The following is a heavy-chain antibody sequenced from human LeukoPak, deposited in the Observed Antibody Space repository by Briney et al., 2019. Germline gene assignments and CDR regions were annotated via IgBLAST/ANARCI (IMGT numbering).Heavy chain of an antibody. CDR3: ARGLPSFGELCSAFDI. V-gene: IGHV4-59*01. Sequence: PSETLSLTCTVSGGSISSYYWSWIRQPPGKGLEWIGYIYYSGSTNYNPSLKSRVTISVDTSKNQFSLKLSSVTAADTAVYYCARGLPSFGELCSAFDIWGQGTMVTVSS. J-gene: IGHJ3*02. CDR1: GGSISSYY. CDR2: IYYSGST. D-gene: IGHD3-10*01.